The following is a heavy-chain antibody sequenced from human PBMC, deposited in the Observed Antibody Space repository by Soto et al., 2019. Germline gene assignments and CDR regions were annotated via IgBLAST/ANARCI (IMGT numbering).Heavy chain of an antibody. CDR3: ASSSITMARGNFHX. D-gene: IGHD3-10*01. Sequence: ETLSLTLAVYGGSFIGYYCSWIRQPPGKGLEWIGEINHNGSTNYNTSVKSRVTISVDTSKNQFSLKLSSVTAEETAVYYCASSSITMARGNFHXWGQVTLFTVSX. J-gene: IGHJ4*02. V-gene: IGHV4-34*01. CDR2: INHNGST. CDR1: GGSFIGYY.